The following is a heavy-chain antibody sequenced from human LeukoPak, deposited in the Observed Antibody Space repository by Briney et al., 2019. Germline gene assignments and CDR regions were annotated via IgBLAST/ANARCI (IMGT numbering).Heavy chain of an antibody. CDR1: GGSFSSYY. CDR2: IYYSGST. CDR3: ARLGFIPWYYYDSSGYYFFDY. Sequence: KPSETLSLTCAVYGGSFSSYYWSWIRQPPGKGLEWIRYIYYSGSTNYNPSLKSRVTISVDTSKNQFSLKLSSVTAADTAVYYCARLGFIPWYYYDSSGYYFFDYWGQGTLVTVSS. J-gene: IGHJ4*02. V-gene: IGHV4-59*08. D-gene: IGHD3-22*01.